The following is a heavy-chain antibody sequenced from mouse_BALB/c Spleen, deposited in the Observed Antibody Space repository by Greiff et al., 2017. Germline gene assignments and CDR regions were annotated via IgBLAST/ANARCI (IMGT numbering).Heavy chain of an antibody. CDR3: ARDGFEDY. V-gene: IGHV1-80*01. CDR2: IYPGDGDT. J-gene: IGHJ4*01. Sequence: VQRVESGAELVRPGSSVKISCKASGYAFSSYWMNWVKQRPGQGLEWIGQIYPGDGDTNYNGKFKGKATLTADKSSSTAYMQLSSLTSEDSAVYFCARDGFEDYWGQGTSVTVSS. CDR1: GYAFSSYW. D-gene: IGHD1-1*01.